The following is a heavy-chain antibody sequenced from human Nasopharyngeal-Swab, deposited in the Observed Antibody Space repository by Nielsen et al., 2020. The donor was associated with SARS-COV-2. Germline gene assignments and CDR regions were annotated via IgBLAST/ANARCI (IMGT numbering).Heavy chain of an antibody. CDR3: ARDLPTYSDWFDP. J-gene: IGHJ5*02. CDR1: GFTFSSYA. CDR2: ISGSGGST. Sequence: GESLKISCAASGFTFSSYAMSWVRQAPGKGLEWVSAISGSGGSTYYADSVKGRFTISRDNSKNTLYLQMNSLRAEDTAVYYCARDLPTYSDWFDPWGQGTLVTVSS. V-gene: IGHV3-23*01. D-gene: IGHD2-21*01.